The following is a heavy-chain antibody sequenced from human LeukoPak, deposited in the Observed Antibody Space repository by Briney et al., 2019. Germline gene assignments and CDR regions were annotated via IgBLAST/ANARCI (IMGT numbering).Heavy chain of an antibody. CDR1: GFTFSSYE. J-gene: IGHJ3*02. V-gene: IGHV3-48*03. CDR3: ARARTNYYYDSSGYYRDAFDI. CDR2: ISSSGSTI. Sequence: PGGSLRLSCAASGFTFSSYEMNWVRQAPGKGLEWVSYISSSGSTIYYADSVKGRFTISRANAQNSMYLQMSSLRAEDTAVYYCARARTNYYYDSSGYYRDAFDIWGQGTMVTVSS. D-gene: IGHD3-22*01.